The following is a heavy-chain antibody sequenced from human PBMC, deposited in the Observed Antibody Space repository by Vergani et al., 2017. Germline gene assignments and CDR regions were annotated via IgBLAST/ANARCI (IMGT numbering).Heavy chain of an antibody. CDR3: ARDTYCSNTSCYNTYLDY. J-gene: IGHJ4*02. CDR1: GFTFSSYG. Sequence: QVQLVESGGGVVQPGRSLRLSCAASGFTFSSYGMHWVRQAPGKGLEWVAVIWYDGSNKYYADSVKGRFTISRDNSKNTLYLQMNSLRAEDTAVYYCARDTYCSNTSCYNTYLDYWGQGTLVTVSS. CDR2: IWYDGSNK. D-gene: IGHD2-2*02. V-gene: IGHV3-33*01.